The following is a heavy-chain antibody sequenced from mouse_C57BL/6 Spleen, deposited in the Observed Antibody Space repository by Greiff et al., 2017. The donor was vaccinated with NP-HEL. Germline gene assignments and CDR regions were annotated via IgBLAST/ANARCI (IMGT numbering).Heavy chain of an antibody. V-gene: IGHV1-26*01. CDR3: AREGRAMDY. J-gene: IGHJ4*01. Sequence: EVQLQQSGPELVKPGASVKISCKASGYTFTDYYMNWVKQSHGKSLEWIGDINPNNGGTSYNQTFKGKATLTVDKSSSTAYMELRSLTSEDSAVYYCAREGRAMDYWGQGTSVTVSS. D-gene: IGHD3-3*01. CDR2: INPNNGGT. CDR1: GYTFTDYY.